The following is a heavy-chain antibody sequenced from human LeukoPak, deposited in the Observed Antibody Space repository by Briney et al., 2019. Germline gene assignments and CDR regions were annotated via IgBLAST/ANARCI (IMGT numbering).Heavy chain of an antibody. CDR3: ARDLRGAYMDCFDY. CDR2: IYNSGNA. CDR1: GGSSSSGTYY. D-gene: IGHD3-16*01. J-gene: IGHJ4*02. V-gene: IGHV4-39*07. Sequence: SETLSLTGTVSGGSSSSGTYYWGWIRQPPGKGLEWIGGIYNSGNAYYNQSLMSRLTISVDPSKNQFSLKVSSATAADTAVYYCARDLRGAYMDCFDYWGQGTLVTVSS.